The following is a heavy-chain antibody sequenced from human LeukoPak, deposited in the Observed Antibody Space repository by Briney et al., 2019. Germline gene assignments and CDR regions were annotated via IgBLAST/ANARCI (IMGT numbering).Heavy chain of an antibody. CDR2: IRYDGSNK. Sequence: GGSLRLSCAASGFTFSSYGMHWVRQAPGKGLEWVAFIRYDGSNKYYADSVEGRFTISRDNSKNTLYLQMNSLRAEDTAVYYCAKDKWRYSSSYYFDYWGQGTLVTVSS. V-gene: IGHV3-30*02. J-gene: IGHJ4*02. CDR3: AKDKWRYSSSYYFDY. D-gene: IGHD6-13*01. CDR1: GFTFSSYG.